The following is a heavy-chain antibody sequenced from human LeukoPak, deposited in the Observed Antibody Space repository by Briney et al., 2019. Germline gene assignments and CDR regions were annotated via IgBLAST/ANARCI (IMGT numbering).Heavy chain of an antibody. Sequence: GGSLRLSCAASGFTFSNAWMSWVRQAPGKGLEWVGRIKSKTDGGATDYAAPVKGRFTISRDDSKNTLYLQINSLKTEDTAVYYCTTEGAYYYYYYMDVWGKGTTVTVSS. J-gene: IGHJ6*03. CDR3: TTEGAYYYYYYMDV. CDR2: IKSKTDGGAT. V-gene: IGHV3-15*01. CDR1: GFTFSNAW. D-gene: IGHD1-26*01.